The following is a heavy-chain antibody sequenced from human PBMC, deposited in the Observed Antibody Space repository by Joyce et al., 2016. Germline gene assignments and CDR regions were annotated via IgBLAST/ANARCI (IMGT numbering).Heavy chain of an antibody. CDR1: GFTFSADW. CDR2: INPDGSEK. D-gene: IGHD2/OR15-2a*01. V-gene: IGHV3-7*04. CDR3: ARNRGWFKYDT. Sequence: EVQLVESGGGFVPPGGSLRLSCAASGFTFSADWMDWVRQTPGKVLEWVANINPDGSEKYYVASVKGRFTISRDNAKNTLDLQMNSLRVEDTAVYFCARNRGWFKYDTWGQGTKVTVSS. J-gene: IGHJ3*02.